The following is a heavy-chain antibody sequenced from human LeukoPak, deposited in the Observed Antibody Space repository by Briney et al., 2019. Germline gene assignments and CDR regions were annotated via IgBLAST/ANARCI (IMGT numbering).Heavy chain of an antibody. CDR3: ASYVWLRFNY. J-gene: IGHJ4*02. D-gene: IGHD3-16*01. Sequence: GGSLRLSCAASGFTFSSYAMSWVRQAPGEGLEWVSAISGSGGSTYYADSVKGRFTISRDNSKNTLYLQMNSLRAEDTAVYYCASYVWLRFNYWGQGTLVTVSS. CDR1: GFTFSSYA. V-gene: IGHV3-23*01. CDR2: ISGSGGST.